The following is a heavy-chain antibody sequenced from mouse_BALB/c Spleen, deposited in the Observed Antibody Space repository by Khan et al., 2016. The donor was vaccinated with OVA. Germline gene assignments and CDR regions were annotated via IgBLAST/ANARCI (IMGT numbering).Heavy chain of an antibody. CDR1: GYTFTNYY. D-gene: IGHD2-1*01. V-gene: IGHV1S81*02. CDR3: SRSGYGTFAY. J-gene: IGHJ3*01. CDR2: INPSNGGT. Sequence: QIQLVQSGAELVKHGASVRLSCKASGYTFTNYYLYWVKQRPGHGLEWIGDINPSNGGTNFNEKFKNKVTLTVDKSSSTAYMQLSSLTSEDSAVYYCSRSGYGTFAYWGQGTLVTGSA.